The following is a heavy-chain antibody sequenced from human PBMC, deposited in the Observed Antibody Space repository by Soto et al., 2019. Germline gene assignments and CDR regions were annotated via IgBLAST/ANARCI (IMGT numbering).Heavy chain of an antibody. V-gene: IGHV1-69*13. J-gene: IGHJ6*02. CDR3: AGGREHRYGMDV. D-gene: IGHD1-26*01. CDR1: GGTFSSYA. CDR2: IIPIFGTA. Sequence: GASVKVSCKASGGTFSSYAISWVRQAPGQGLEWMGGIIPIFGTANYAQKFQGRVTITANESTSTAYMELSSLRSEDTAVYYCAGGREHRYGMDVWGQGTTVTVSS.